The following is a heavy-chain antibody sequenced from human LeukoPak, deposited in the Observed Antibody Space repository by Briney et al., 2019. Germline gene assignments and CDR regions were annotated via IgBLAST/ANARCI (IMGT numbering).Heavy chain of an antibody. J-gene: IGHJ5*02. CDR3: ARGYSSSWYPNWFDP. CDR2: IYTSGSAKYNPSLFT. Sequence: PSETLSLTCTVSGGSIGNYLWTWIRQPAGKGLEWIGRIYTSGSAKYNPSLFTNYDPSLKSRATLSLDTSKNQFSLKMTSVTAADTAVYYCARGYSSSWYPNWFDPWGQGTLVTVSS. V-gene: IGHV4-4*07. D-gene: IGHD6-13*01. CDR1: GGSIGNYL.